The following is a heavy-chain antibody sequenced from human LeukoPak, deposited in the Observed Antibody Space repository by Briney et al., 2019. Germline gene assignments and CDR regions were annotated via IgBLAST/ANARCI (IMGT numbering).Heavy chain of an antibody. CDR1: GGTFSSYA. D-gene: IGHD2-15*01. V-gene: IGHV1-69*13. CDR2: IIPIFGTA. J-gene: IGHJ6*02. Sequence: SVNVSCTASGGTFSSYAISWVRQAPGHGLEWMGGIIPIFGTANYAQKFQGRVTVTADESTSTAYMELSSLRSEDTAVYYCARGSPEVVVAAKRYYYGMDVWGQGTTVTVSS. CDR3: ARGSPEVVVAAKRYYYGMDV.